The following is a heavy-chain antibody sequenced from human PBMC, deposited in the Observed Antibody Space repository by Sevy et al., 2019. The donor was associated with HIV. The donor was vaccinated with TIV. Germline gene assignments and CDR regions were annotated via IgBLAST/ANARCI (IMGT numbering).Heavy chain of an antibody. CDR1: VFTFSSYA. Sequence: GGSLRLSCAASVFTFSSYAMHWVRQAPGKGLEWVAVISYDGSNKYYADSVKGRFTISRDNSKNTLYLQMNSLRAEDTAVYYCARDMPSAMVTWARVRPFDYWGQGTLVTVSS. J-gene: IGHJ4*02. D-gene: IGHD5-18*01. CDR3: ARDMPSAMVTWARVRPFDY. CDR2: ISYDGSNK. V-gene: IGHV3-30-3*01.